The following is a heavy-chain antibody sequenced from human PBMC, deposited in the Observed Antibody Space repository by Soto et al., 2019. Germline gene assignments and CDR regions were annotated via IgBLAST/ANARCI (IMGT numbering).Heavy chain of an antibody. Sequence: SVKVSCKASGGTFSSYAISWVRQAPGQGLEWMGGIIPIFGTANYAQKFQGRVTITADESTSTAYMELSSLRSEDTAVYYCANYYYDSSGYSDYFDYWGQGTLVTVSS. J-gene: IGHJ4*02. CDR3: ANYYYDSSGYSDYFDY. CDR1: GGTFSSYA. V-gene: IGHV1-69*13. CDR2: IIPIFGTA. D-gene: IGHD3-22*01.